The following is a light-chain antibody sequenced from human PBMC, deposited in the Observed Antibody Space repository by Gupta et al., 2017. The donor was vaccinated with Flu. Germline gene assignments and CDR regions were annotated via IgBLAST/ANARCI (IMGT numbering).Light chain of an antibody. CDR2: SQS. CDR3: QSADDSLNVSV. J-gene: IGLJ2*01. V-gene: IGLV1-44*01. Sequence: VTSACSGSSSYIGSNSVYGSHPSPGQAPLLLIFSQSRRPSGAPARFSGSNSGTTASLAISWVQAEDEADYYCQSADDSLNVSVFGGGTKLTVL. CDR1: SSYIGSNS.